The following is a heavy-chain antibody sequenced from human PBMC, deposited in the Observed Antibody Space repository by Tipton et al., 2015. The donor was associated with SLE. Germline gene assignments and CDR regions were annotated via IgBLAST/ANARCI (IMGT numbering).Heavy chain of an antibody. CDR2: ISYDLADK. V-gene: IGHV3-30*04. J-gene: IGHJ6*02. Sequence: SLRLSCAVSGFTFSNYVMHWVRQAPGKGLEWVSLISYDLADKHYADSVKGRFTISRDNSKNTLYLQMHSLTAEDTAVYYCARGGRMYDYSYYGLDVWGQGTTVSVSS. CDR1: GFTFSNYV. CDR3: ARGGRMYDYSYYGLDV. D-gene: IGHD2-8*01.